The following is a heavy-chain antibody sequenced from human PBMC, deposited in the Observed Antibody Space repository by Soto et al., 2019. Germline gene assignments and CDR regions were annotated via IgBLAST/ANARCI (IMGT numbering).Heavy chain of an antibody. Sequence: GGSLRLSCAASGFTFSSYLMHWVRQAPGKGLVWVSRINSDGSSTSYADSVKGRFTISRDNAKNTLYLQMNSLRAEDTAVYYCARAHDYDFTDYWGQGTLVTVSS. CDR1: GFTFSSYL. J-gene: IGHJ4*02. D-gene: IGHD3-3*01. CDR2: INSDGSST. V-gene: IGHV3-74*01. CDR3: ARAHDYDFTDY.